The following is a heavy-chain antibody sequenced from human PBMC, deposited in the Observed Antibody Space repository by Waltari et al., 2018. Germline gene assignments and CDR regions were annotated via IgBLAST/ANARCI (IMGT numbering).Heavy chain of an antibody. D-gene: IGHD6-13*01. CDR1: GATFSSYA. J-gene: IGHJ4*02. V-gene: IGHV1-69*13. Sequence: QVQLVQSGAEVKKPGSSVKVSCKASGATFSSYASSWVRQAPGQGLEWMGGIIPIFGTANYAQKFQGRVTITADESTSTAYMELSSLRSEDTAVYYCARDGDSSSWYHIFDYWGQGTLVTVSS. CDR3: ARDGDSSSWYHIFDY. CDR2: IIPIFGTA.